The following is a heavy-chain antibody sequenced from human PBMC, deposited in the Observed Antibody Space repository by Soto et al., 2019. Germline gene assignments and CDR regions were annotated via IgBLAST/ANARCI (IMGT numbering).Heavy chain of an antibody. CDR3: ARSISCSGGSCYSVIDY. Sequence: AASVKVSCKASGYTFTSYDINWVRQATGQGLEWMGWMNPNSGNTGYAQKFQGRVTMTRNTSISTAYMELSSLRSEDTAVYYCARSISCSGGSCYSVIDYWGQGTLVTVSS. D-gene: IGHD2-15*01. CDR1: GYTFTSYD. V-gene: IGHV1-8*01. J-gene: IGHJ4*02. CDR2: MNPNSGNT.